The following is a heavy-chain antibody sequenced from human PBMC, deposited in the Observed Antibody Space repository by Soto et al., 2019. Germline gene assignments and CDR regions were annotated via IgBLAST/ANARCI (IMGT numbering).Heavy chain of an antibody. J-gene: IGHJ3*02. V-gene: IGHV1-2*02. CDR1: GYSFTDYY. CDR2: IAPHRDGT. D-gene: IGHD4-17*01. CDR3: ARGPYGDNAFDI. Sequence: ASVKVSCKSSGYSFTDYYMHWIRQAPGQGLEWMGWIAPHRDGTEFAQKFQGRITLTGDTSTSTAYMELKGLTSADTAVYFCARGPYGDNAFDIWGQGTVVTVSS.